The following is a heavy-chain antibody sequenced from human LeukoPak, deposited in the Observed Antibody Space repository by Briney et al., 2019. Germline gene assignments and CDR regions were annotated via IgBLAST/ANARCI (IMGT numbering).Heavy chain of an antibody. D-gene: IGHD2-21*01. CDR3: ARVPLHSHYFDY. Sequence: SETLSLTCTVSGGSISSSSHYWGWIRQPPGKGLEWIGSIYYSGSTYYNPSLKSRITISVDTSKNQFSLKLSSVTAADTAVYYCARVPLHSHYFDYWGQGTLVTVSS. J-gene: IGHJ4*02. CDR1: GGSISSSSHY. V-gene: IGHV4-39*07. CDR2: IYYSGST.